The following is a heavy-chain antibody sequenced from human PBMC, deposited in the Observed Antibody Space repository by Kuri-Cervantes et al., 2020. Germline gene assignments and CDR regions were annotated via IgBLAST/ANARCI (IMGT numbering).Heavy chain of an antibody. CDR2: INPNSGGT. CDR1: GYTFTGYY. D-gene: IGHD2/OR15-2a*01. Sequence: ASVKVSCKASGYTFTGYYMHWVRQAPGQGLEWMGWINPNSGGTNYAQKFQGRVTMTRDTSISTAYMELSRLRSDDTAVYYCARGESWDYYSTMGGYYYGMDVWGQGTTVTISS. J-gene: IGHJ6*02. V-gene: IGHV1-2*02. CDR3: ARGESWDYYSTMGGYYYGMDV.